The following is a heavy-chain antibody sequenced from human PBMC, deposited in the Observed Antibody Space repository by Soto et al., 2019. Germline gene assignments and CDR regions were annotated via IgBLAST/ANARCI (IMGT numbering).Heavy chain of an antibody. J-gene: IGHJ4*02. CDR1: GGSISSSNW. CDR2: IYHSGST. D-gene: IGHD6-19*01. V-gene: IGHV4-4*02. Sequence: SETLSLTCAVSGGSISSSNWWSLVRQPPGKGLEWIGEIYHSGSTNYNPSLKSRVTISVDKSKNQFSLKLSSVTAADTAVYYCARLSSGWYSSHFDYWGQGTLVTVSS. CDR3: ARLSSGWYSSHFDY.